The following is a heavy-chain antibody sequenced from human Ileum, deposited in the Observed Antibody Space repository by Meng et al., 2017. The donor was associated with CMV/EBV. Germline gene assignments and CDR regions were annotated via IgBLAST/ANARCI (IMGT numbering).Heavy chain of an antibody. Sequence: GSLRLSCTVSGGAISSYYWSWIRQPPGKGLEWIGYIYYSGSTNYNPSLKSRVTISVDTSKNQFSLKLSSVTAADTAVYYCARGTKWFNWFDPWGQGTLVTVSS. CDR2: IYYSGST. CDR1: GGAISSYY. V-gene: IGHV4-59*01. D-gene: IGHD2-8*01. J-gene: IGHJ5*02. CDR3: ARGTKWFNWFDP.